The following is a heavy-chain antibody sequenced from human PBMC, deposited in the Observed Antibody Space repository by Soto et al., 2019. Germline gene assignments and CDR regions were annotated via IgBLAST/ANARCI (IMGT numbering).Heavy chain of an antibody. D-gene: IGHD4-17*01. J-gene: IGHJ4*02. Sequence: SETLSLTCAFSVASISSYYWSCVRQPPGKGLEWIGYIHYSGSTKYNTTLKSRVTISIDPSKNQFSLQLTSVTTADTAVYYCAIVGWTTVGYYFEQWSQGPLVSVS. V-gene: IGHV4-59*01. CDR2: IHYSGST. CDR3: AIVGWTTVGYYFEQ. CDR1: VASISSYY.